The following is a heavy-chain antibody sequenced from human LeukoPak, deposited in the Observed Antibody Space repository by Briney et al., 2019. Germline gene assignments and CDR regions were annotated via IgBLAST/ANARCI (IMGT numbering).Heavy chain of an antibody. J-gene: IGHJ4*02. V-gene: IGHV3-48*02. CDR1: GFTFSSYS. D-gene: IGHD2-15*01. Sequence: GGSLRLSCAASGFTFSSYSMNWVRQAPGEGLELVSFISYSGTTHYADSVKGRFSISRDTAKNSLFLQMNSLRDEDTAVYYCARELGYCSGGSCYAYFDSWGQGTLVTVSS. CDR3: ARELGYCSGGSCYAYFDS. CDR2: ISYSGTT.